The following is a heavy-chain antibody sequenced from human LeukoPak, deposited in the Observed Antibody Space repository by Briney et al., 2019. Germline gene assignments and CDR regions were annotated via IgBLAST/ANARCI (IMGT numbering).Heavy chain of an antibody. CDR1: GYTFTNYY. J-gene: IGHJ4*02. D-gene: IGHD6-19*01. Sequence: ASVKVSCKASGYTFTNYYLHWVRQAPGQGPEWMEIINPSGGGTHYAQKFQGRVTMTRDSSTSTVYMEVSSLRAEDTAVYFCAREGSRAVAVPGGKHFDYWGQGTLVTVSS. CDR2: INPSGGGT. CDR3: AREGSRAVAVPGGKHFDY. V-gene: IGHV1-46*01.